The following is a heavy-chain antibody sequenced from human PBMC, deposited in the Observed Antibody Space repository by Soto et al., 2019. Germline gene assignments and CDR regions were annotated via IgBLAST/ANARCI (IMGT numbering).Heavy chain of an antibody. CDR1: GYTFSDYY. Sequence: QVQLVQSGAEVKKPGASVKVSCKTSGYTFSDYYMHWVRQAPGQGLEWMGWINPNNGGTRYARKFQGRVTMTRDTSGSTAYMELGRMKSDDTAVYYCTRGLLPTKIRLALPGYWGQGTLVTVSS. D-gene: IGHD3-10*01. CDR2: INPNNGGT. CDR3: TRGLLPTKIRLALPGY. V-gene: IGHV1-2*02. J-gene: IGHJ4*02.